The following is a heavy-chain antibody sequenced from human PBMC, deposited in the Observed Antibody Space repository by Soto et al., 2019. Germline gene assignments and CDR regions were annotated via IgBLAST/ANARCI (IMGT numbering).Heavy chain of an antibody. J-gene: IGHJ3*02. CDR2: IYYSGST. CDR1: GGSISSYY. D-gene: IGHD3-16*01. Sequence: SETLSLTCTVSGGSISSYYWSWIRQPPGKGLEWIGYIYYSGSTNYNPSLKSRVTISVDTSKNQFSLKLSSVTAADTAVYYCARHGGYNDAFDIWGQGTMVTVSS. CDR3: ARHGGYNDAFDI. V-gene: IGHV4-59*08.